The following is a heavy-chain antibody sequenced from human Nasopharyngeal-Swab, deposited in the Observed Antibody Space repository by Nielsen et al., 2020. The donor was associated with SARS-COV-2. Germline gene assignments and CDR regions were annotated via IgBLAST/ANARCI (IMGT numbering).Heavy chain of an antibody. V-gene: IGHV1-46*01. D-gene: IGHD3-22*01. CDR1: GYTFTSYY. CDR3: ARDVDSSGYYAWFDP. J-gene: IGHJ5*02. CDR2: INPSGGST. Sequence: ASVKVSCKASGYTFTSYYMHWVRQAPAQGLEWMGIINPSGGSTSYAQKFQGRVTMTRDTSTSTVYMELSSLRSEDTAVYYCARDVDSSGYYAWFDPWGQGTLVTVSS.